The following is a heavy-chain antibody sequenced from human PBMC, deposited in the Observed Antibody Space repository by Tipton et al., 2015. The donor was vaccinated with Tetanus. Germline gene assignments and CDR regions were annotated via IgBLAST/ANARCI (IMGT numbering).Heavy chain of an antibody. V-gene: IGHV1-8*01. CDR3: ASGSSIRHGLDV. CDR1: GYTFTSYG. CDR2: LNPKSGSA. J-gene: IGHJ6*02. D-gene: IGHD2-2*01. Sequence: QSGPEVKKPGASVKVSCKASGYTFTSYGLNWVRKAAGRGFEWMGWLNPKSGSAAYAQRFQGRVTMTTNTSITTAFMEVTSLTYEDTAVCYCASGSSIRHGLDVWGHGTTVTVSS.